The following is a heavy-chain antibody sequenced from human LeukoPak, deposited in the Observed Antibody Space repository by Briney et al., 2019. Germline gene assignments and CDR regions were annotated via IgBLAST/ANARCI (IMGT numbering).Heavy chain of an antibody. CDR1: GYTFTSYG. V-gene: IGHV1-18*01. J-gene: IGHJ4*02. Sequence: ASVKVSCKASGYTFTSYGISWVRQAPGQGLEWMGWISAYNGNTNYAQKLQGRVTMTTDTSTSTAYMELRSLRSDDTAVYYCARDGTNYYGSGSHYNYWGQGTLVTVSS. CDR3: ARDGTNYYGSGSHYNY. CDR2: ISAYNGNT. D-gene: IGHD3-10*01.